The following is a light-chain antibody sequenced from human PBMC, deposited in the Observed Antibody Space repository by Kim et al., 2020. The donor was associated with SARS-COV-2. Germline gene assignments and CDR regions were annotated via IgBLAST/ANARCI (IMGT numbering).Light chain of an antibody. J-gene: IGLJ3*02. V-gene: IGLV6-57*03. CDR2: EDN. CDR3: QSYDSSPWV. Sequence: GKTVTISCTRSSGSIASNYVQWYQQRPGSAPTTVIYEDNQRPSGVPDRFSGSIDSSSNSASLTISGLKTEDEADYYCQSYDSSPWVFGGGTKVTVL. CDR1: SGSIASNY.